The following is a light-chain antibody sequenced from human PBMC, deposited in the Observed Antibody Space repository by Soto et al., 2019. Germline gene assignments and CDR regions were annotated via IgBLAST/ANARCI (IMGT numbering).Light chain of an antibody. CDR1: QSISSNY. CDR3: HQYGISP. CDR2: GAS. J-gene: IGKJ4*01. V-gene: IGKV3-20*01. Sequence: EIVLTQSPGTLSFSPGERATLSCRASQSISSNYLAWYQQKPGQPPRLLIYGASSRATGIPDRFSGSGSGTEFSLTISRPEPEDFAVYYCHQYGISPFGGGTKVDIK.